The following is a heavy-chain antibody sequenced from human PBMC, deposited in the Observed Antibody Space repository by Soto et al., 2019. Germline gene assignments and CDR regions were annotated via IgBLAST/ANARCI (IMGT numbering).Heavy chain of an antibody. CDR3: AKSLRGEMATD. CDR1: GYTFINYA. CDR2: INTYNGNT. V-gene: IGHV1-18*01. D-gene: IGHD5-12*01. Sequence: GPGVKKPGASVKVSCKASGYTFINYAITWVRQAPGQGLEWMGWINTYNGNTNYAENLQGRVTMTTDTSTSTAYMELRSLRSDDTAVYYCAKSLRGEMATDWGQGTLVTVSS. J-gene: IGHJ4*02.